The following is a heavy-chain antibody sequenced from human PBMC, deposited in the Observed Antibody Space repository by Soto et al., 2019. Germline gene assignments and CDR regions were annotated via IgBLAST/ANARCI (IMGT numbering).Heavy chain of an antibody. D-gene: IGHD1-26*01. CDR2: IGTAGDT. Sequence: LSLSCAASGFTFSSYDMHWVRQATGKGLEWVSAIGTAGDTYYPGSVKGRFTISRENAKNSLYLQMNSLRAGDTAVYYCARGLYSGSYYPHYFDYWGQGTLVTVSS. J-gene: IGHJ4*02. CDR3: ARGLYSGSYYPHYFDY. CDR1: GFTFSSYD. V-gene: IGHV3-13*01.